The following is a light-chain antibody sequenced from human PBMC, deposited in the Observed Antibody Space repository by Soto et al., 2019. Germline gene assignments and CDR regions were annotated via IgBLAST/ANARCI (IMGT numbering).Light chain of an antibody. CDR3: SSYTSSNTFYV. CDR2: RVS. J-gene: IGLJ1*01. V-gene: IGLV2-14*01. CDR1: SSDVGGYYY. Sequence: QSVLTQPASVSVSPGQSITMSCTGTSSDVGGYYYVSWYQHHPGKAPKLMIYRVSNRPSGVSNRFSGSKSGNTASLTISGLQAEDEADYYCSSYTSSNTFYVFGTGTKVTVL.